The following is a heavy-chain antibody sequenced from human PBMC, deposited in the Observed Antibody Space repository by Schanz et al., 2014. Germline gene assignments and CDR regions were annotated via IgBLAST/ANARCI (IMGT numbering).Heavy chain of an antibody. D-gene: IGHD6-25*01. CDR1: GFTFSGYS. J-gene: IGHJ4*02. Sequence: EVQLVESGGGLVQPGGSLRLSCAASGFTFSGYSMNWVRQAPGKGLEWVAYISSSSSTIHYADSVKGRFTISRGNAKSALYLQMDSLRAEDTAVYDCAKVRYSSGWRGDYFDEWGQGTLVTVAS. V-gene: IGHV3-48*01. CDR3: AKVRYSSGWRGDYFDE. CDR2: ISSSSSTI.